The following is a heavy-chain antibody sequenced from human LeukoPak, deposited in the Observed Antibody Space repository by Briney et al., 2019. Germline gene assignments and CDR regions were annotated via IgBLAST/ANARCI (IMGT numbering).Heavy chain of an antibody. CDR3: ARDLKEYQLLVGIDP. V-gene: IGHV3-74*01. CDR1: GFTFSSYW. CDR2: INSDGSST. Sequence: GGSLRHSCAASGFTFSSYWMHWVRQAPGKGLVWVSRINSDGSSTSYADSVKGRFTISRDNAKNTLYLQMNSLRAEDTAVYYCARDLKEYQLLVGIDPWGQGTLVTVSS. D-gene: IGHD2-2*01. J-gene: IGHJ5*02.